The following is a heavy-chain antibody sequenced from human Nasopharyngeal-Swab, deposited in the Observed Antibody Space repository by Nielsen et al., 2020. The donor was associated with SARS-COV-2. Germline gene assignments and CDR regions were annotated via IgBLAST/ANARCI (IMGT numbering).Heavy chain of an antibody. CDR1: GYTFTGCY. Sequence: ASVKVSCKASGYTFTGCYMHWVRQAPGQGLEWMGWINPNSGGTNYAQKFQGRVTMTRDTSISTAYMELSRLRSDDTAVYYCARDRGDSGSLNWFDPWGQGTLVTVSS. V-gene: IGHV1-2*02. CDR2: INPNSGGT. J-gene: IGHJ5*02. CDR3: ARDRGDSGSLNWFDP. D-gene: IGHD1-26*01.